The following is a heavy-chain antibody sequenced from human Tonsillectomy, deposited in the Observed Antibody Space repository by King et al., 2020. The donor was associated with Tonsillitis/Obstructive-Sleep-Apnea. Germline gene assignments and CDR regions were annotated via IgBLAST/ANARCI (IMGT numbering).Heavy chain of an antibody. CDR1: GFTFSSYW. D-gene: IGHD6-6*01. V-gene: IGHV3-74*01. CDR2: INSDGSST. Sequence: VQLVESGGGLVQPGGSLRLSCAASGFTFSSYWMHWVRQAPGKGLVWFSRINSDGSSTSYADSVKGRFTISRDNANNTLYLQMNSLRAEDTAVYYCAREGYSSSSPIDYWGQGTLVTVSS. CDR3: AREGYSSSSPIDY. J-gene: IGHJ4*02.